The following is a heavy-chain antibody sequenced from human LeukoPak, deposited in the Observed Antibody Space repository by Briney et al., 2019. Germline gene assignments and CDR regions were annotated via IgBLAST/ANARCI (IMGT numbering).Heavy chain of an antibody. D-gene: IGHD7-27*01. CDR1: GFTFSTYA. Sequence: GGSLRLSCAASGFTFSTYAMNWVRQAPGKGLEWVSAISGSGGSTYYADSVKGRFSISRDNSKNTLYLQMNSLRAEDTAVYYCARGRNWGTYWGQGTLVIVSS. CDR3: ARGRNWGTY. V-gene: IGHV3-23*01. CDR2: ISGSGGST. J-gene: IGHJ4*02.